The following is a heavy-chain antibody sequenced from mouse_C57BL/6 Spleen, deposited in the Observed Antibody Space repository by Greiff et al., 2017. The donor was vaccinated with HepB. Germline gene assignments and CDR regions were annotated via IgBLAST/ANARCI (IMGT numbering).Heavy chain of an antibody. D-gene: IGHD1-1*01. Sequence: VQLQQPGAELVRPGTSVKLSCKASGYTFTSYWMHWVKQRPGQGLEWIGVIDPSDSYTNYNQKFKGKATLTVDTSSSTAYMQLSSLTSEDSAVYYCARKDYYGSLWYFDVWGTGTTVTVSS. V-gene: IGHV1-59*01. J-gene: IGHJ1*03. CDR2: IDPSDSYT. CDR3: ARKDYYGSLWYFDV. CDR1: GYTFTSYW.